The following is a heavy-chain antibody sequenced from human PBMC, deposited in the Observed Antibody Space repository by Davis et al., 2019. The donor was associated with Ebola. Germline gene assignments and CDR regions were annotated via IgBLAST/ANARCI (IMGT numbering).Heavy chain of an antibody. CDR2: LYCSGNT. D-gene: IGHD2-15*01. J-gene: IGHJ4*02. CDR1: GGSISSYY. Sequence: MPSETLSLTCTVPGGSISSYYWSWIRQPPGKGLEWIGYLYCSGNTNYNPSLKSRVTISVDTSKNQFSLKLSSVTAADTAVYYCARGLVVVAATYFDYWGQGTLVTVSS. V-gene: IGHV4-59*01. CDR3: ARGLVVVAATYFDY.